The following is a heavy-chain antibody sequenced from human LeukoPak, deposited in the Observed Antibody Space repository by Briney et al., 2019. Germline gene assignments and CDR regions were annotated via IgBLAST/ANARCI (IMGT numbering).Heavy chain of an antibody. CDR1: GFTFSTYT. CDR2: IGNNGGGI. V-gene: IGHV3-23*01. Sequence: PGGSLRLSCAASGFTFSTYTMYWVRHPPGKRLEWVSIIGNNGGGIHYADSVKGRFTISRDNFKNALYLQMNSLRVEDTAVYFCARDPKRGFSYGWGAFDIWGQGTMVSVSS. CDR3: ARDPKRGFSYGWGAFDI. J-gene: IGHJ3*02. D-gene: IGHD5-18*01.